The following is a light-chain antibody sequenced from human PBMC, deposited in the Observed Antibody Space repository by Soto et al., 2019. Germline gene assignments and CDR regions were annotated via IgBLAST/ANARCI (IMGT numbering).Light chain of an antibody. J-gene: IGLJ1*01. CDR3: GSWDSSLSAYV. Sequence: QSVLTQPPLVSAAPGQKVTISCSGSSSNIGGNSVSWYQQLPGTAPKLLIYDDNKRPSGIPDRFSGSKSGTSATLGITGFQTGDEADYYRGSWDSSLSAYVFGNGTKVT. CDR2: DDN. V-gene: IGLV1-51*01. CDR1: SSNIGGNS.